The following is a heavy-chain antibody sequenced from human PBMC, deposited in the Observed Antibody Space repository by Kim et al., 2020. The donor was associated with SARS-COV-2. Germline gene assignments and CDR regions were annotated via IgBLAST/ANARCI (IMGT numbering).Heavy chain of an antibody. Sequence: YSPSFQGQVTTSADKSISTAYLQWSSLKASDTAMYYCARLYTAMAYFDYWGQGTLVTVSS. D-gene: IGHD5-18*01. V-gene: IGHV5-51*01. CDR3: ARLYTAMAYFDY. J-gene: IGHJ4*02.